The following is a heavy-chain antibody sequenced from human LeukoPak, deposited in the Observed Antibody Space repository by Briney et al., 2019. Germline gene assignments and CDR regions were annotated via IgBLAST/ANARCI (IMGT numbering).Heavy chain of an antibody. D-gene: IGHD6-19*01. V-gene: IGHV3-74*01. J-gene: IGHJ4*02. Sequence: GGSLRLSCAASGFTFSKYWMLWVRQAPGKGLESVSRINTDGTVTTYADSVKGRFTVSRDNADNTMFLQMNSVRDDDRAVYYCATKQWLAPPPDSWGQGTPVTVSS. CDR3: ATKQWLAPPPDS. CDR1: GFTFSKYW. CDR2: INTDGTVT.